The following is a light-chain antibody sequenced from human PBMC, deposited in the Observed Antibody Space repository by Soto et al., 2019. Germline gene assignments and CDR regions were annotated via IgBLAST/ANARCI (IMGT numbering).Light chain of an antibody. CDR2: EVI. V-gene: IGLV2-8*01. CDR1: SSDVGGYEY. J-gene: IGLJ2*01. CDR3: SSYAGSNNLHVL. Sequence: QSALTQPPSASGSPGQSVTISCTGSSSDVGGYEYVSWYQQHPGKAPKLIIYEVIKRPSGVPDRFSGSKSGNTASLTVSGLQAEDEADHYCSSYAGSNNLHVLFGGGTKLTVL.